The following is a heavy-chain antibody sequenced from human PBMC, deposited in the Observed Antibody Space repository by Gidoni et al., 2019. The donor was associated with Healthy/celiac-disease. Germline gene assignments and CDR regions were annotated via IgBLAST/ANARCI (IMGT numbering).Heavy chain of an antibody. CDR1: GFTFSSYW. D-gene: IGHD2-8*01. Sequence: EVQLVESGGGLVQPGGSLRLSCAASGFTFSSYWMSWVRQAPGKGLEWVANIKQDGSEKYYVDSVKGRFTISRDNAKNSLYLQMNSLRAEDTAVYYCARVFIGTKTNYFDYWGQGTLVTVSS. CDR2: IKQDGSEK. CDR3: ARVFIGTKTNYFDY. J-gene: IGHJ4*02. V-gene: IGHV3-7*01.